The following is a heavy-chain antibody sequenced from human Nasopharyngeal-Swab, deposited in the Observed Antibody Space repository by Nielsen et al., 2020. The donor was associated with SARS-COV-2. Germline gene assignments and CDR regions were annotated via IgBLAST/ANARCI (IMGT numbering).Heavy chain of an antibody. Sequence: SETLSLTCTVSGGSISSSSYYWGWIRQPPGKGLEWIGSIYYSGSTYYNPSLKSRVTISVDTSKNQFSLKLSSVTAADTAVYYCARISGWSGYYLYYCYYMDVWGKGTTVTVSS. CDR3: ARISGWSGYYLYYCYYMDV. J-gene: IGHJ6*03. CDR1: GGSISSSSYY. V-gene: IGHV4-39*07. CDR2: IYYSGST. D-gene: IGHD3-3*01.